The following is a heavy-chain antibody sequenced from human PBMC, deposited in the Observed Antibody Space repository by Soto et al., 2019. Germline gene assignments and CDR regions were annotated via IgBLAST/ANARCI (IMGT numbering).Heavy chain of an antibody. Sequence: PGGSLRLSCAASGFTFSSYSMNWVRQAPGKGLEWVSSISSSSSYIYYADSVKGRFTISRDNAKNSLYLQMNSLRAEDTAVYYCVKGYGSSAVGFDYWGQGTLVTVSS. D-gene: IGHD2-2*01. J-gene: IGHJ4*02. CDR3: VKGYGSSAVGFDY. CDR2: ISSSSSYI. V-gene: IGHV3-21*01. CDR1: GFTFSSYS.